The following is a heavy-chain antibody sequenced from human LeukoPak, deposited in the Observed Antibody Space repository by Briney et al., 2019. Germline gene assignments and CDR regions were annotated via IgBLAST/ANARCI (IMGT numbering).Heavy chain of an antibody. D-gene: IGHD1-26*01. CDR3: ARGGSYLSAFDI. CDR2: ISAYNGNT. V-gene: IGHV1-18*01. J-gene: IGHJ3*02. Sequence: GESLKISCKGSGYSFTSYGISWVRQAPGQGLEWMRWISAYNGNTNYAQKLQGRVTMTTDTSTSTAYMELRSLRSDDTAVYYCARGGSYLSAFDIWGQGTMVTVSS. CDR1: GYSFTSYG.